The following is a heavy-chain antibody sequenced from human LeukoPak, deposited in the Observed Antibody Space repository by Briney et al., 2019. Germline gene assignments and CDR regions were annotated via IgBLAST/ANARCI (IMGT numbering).Heavy chain of an antibody. D-gene: IGHD6-13*01. CDR2: ISSSGSTI. J-gene: IGHJ5*02. V-gene: IGHV3-11*01. CDR1: GFTFSDYY. CDR3: AKDRYSSSWYPNWFDP. Sequence: GGSLRLSCAASGFTFSDYYMSWIRQAPGKGLEWVSYISSSGSTIYYADSVKGRFTISRDNAKNSLYLQMNSLRAEDTAVYYCAKDRYSSSWYPNWFDPWGQGTLVTVSS.